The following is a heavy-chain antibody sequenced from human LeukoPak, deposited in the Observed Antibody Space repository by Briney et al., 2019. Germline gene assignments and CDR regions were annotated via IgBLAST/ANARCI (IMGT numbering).Heavy chain of an antibody. CDR2: INPNSGGT. J-gene: IGHJ4*02. D-gene: IGHD3-10*01. V-gene: IGHV1-2*06. Sequence: ASVKVSCKASGYTFTGYYMHWVRQAPGQGLEWMGRINPNSGGTNYAQKFQGRVTMTRDTSISTAYMELSRLRSDDTAVYYCARERGVRGVYLSTTKYWGQGTLVTVSS. CDR3: ARERGVRGVYLSTTKY. CDR1: GYTFTGYY.